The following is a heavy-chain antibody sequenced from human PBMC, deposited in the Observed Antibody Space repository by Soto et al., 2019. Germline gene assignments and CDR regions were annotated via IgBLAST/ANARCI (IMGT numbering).Heavy chain of an antibody. Sequence: SETLSLTCAVSGDSISSGYYWAWIRQPPGKGLEWIGSIYHSGTTYYNSSLKSRVTISVDTSRNQFSLKLTSVTAADTAVYYCARGPSNYDFWSGYYNPHPGVYWGQGTLVTVSS. CDR3: ARGPSNYDFWSGYYNPHPGVY. CDR1: GDSISSGYY. V-gene: IGHV4-38-2*01. J-gene: IGHJ4*02. CDR2: IYHSGTT. D-gene: IGHD3-3*01.